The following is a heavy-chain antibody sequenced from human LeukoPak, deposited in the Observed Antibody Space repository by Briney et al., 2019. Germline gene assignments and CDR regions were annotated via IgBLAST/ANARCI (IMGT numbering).Heavy chain of an antibody. Sequence: SETLSLTCTVSGGSISSYYWSWIRQPPGKGLEWIGYIYYSGSTNYNPSLKSRVTISVDTSKNQFSLKLSSVTAADTAVYYCARLSSWYADYWGQGTLVTVSS. CDR3: ARLSSWYADY. D-gene: IGHD6-13*01. V-gene: IGHV4-59*08. CDR1: GGSISSYY. J-gene: IGHJ4*02. CDR2: IYYSGST.